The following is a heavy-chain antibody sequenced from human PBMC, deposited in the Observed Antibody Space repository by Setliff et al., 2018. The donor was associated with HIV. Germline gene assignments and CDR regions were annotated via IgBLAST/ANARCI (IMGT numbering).Heavy chain of an antibody. J-gene: IGHJ4*02. CDR3: ARQPPLSALQVWFGDY. CDR1: GFSISTGHY. D-gene: IGHD3-10*01. CDR2: VYHSGST. Sequence: SETLSLTCTVSGFSISTGHYWGWVRQSPGKGLEWIGSVYHSGSTYYAASLKSRVTVSVDTSKNQFSLKLTSVTAADTAVYYCARQPPLSALQVWFGDYWGQGILVTVSS. V-gene: IGHV4-38-2*02.